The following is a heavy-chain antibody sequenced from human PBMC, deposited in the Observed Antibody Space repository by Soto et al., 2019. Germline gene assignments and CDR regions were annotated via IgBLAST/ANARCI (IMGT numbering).Heavy chain of an antibody. CDR3: ARDQAPYSTGWYY. CDR2: ISTKNGNT. D-gene: IGHD6-19*01. CDR1: GYTFTSYG. Sequence: QIYLVQSGAEVKKPGASVKVSCKASGYTFTSYGIIWVRQAPGQGLEWMGGISTKNGNTHYAQKLQGRVTMTTDTSTTTASMELRSLRTDDTAVYFCARDQAPYSTGWYYWGQGTLVTVSS. J-gene: IGHJ4*02. V-gene: IGHV1-18*01.